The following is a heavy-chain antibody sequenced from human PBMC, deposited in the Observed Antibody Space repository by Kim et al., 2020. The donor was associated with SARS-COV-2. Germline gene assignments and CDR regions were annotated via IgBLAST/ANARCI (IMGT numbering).Heavy chain of an antibody. CDR3: AKGTYYDYVWGSYRQIDDAFDI. CDR1: GFTFSSYG. Sequence: GGSLRLSCAASGFTFSSYGMHWVRQAPGKGLEWVAVISYDGSNKYYADSVKGRFTISRDNSKNTLYLQMNSLRAEDTAVYYCAKGTYYDYVWGSYRQIDDAFDIWGQGTMVTVSS. J-gene: IGHJ3*02. V-gene: IGHV3-30*18. CDR2: ISYDGSNK. D-gene: IGHD3-16*02.